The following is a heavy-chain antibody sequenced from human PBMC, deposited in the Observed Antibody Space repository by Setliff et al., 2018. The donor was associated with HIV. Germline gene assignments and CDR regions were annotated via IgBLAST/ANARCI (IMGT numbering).Heavy chain of an antibody. V-gene: IGHV4-39*01. CDR1: GGSISSITHY. D-gene: IGHD2-21*01. J-gene: IGHJ4*02. CDR2: IYYSGST. CDR3: ALRRYSSWARFDS. Sequence: SETLSLTCTVSGGSISSITHYWGWIRQPPGKGLEWIGSIYYSGSTYYGPSLKSRVTISVDTSKNQFSLRLSSVAAADTAVYYCALRRYSSWARFDSWGQGTLVTVSS.